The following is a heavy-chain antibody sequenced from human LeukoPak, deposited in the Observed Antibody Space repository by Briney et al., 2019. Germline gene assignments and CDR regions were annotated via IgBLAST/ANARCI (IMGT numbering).Heavy chain of an antibody. V-gene: IGHV1-18*01. Sequence: ASVKVSCKASGGTFSSYAISWVRQAPGQGLEWMGWISAYNGNTNYAQKLQRRVTMTTDTSTSTAYMELRSLRSDDTAVYYCARDRILGIAVGFDYWGQGTLVTVSS. CDR1: GGTFSSYA. D-gene: IGHD6-19*01. J-gene: IGHJ4*02. CDR2: ISAYNGNT. CDR3: ARDRILGIAVGFDY.